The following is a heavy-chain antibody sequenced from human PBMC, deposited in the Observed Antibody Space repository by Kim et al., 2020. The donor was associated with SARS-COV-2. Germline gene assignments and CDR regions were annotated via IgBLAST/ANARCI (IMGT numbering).Heavy chain of an antibody. Sequence: GGSLRLSCAASGFSFSYFGMHWVRRVPGVGLEWVAVIWGDGSEKYYADSVKGRFTISRYNSKNTLYLEMNNLRAEDTALYHCARGGSGSYDWFDPWGQGTLVTVSS. D-gene: IGHD3-16*01. J-gene: IGHJ5*02. CDR2: IWGDGSEK. V-gene: IGHV3-33*01. CDR1: GFSFSYFG. CDR3: ARGGSGSYDWFDP.